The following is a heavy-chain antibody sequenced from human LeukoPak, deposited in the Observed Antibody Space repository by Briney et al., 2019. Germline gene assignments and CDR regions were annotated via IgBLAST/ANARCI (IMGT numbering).Heavy chain of an antibody. J-gene: IGHJ3*02. V-gene: IGHV1-2*02. CDR3: ARETSGGYYDSSGTPDAFDI. Sequence: GASVKVSCKTFGFSFTAFYMHWVRQAPGQGLEWMGWINPNSGGTNYAQKFQGRVTMTRDTSISTAYMELSRLRSDDTAVYYCARETSGGYYDSSGTPDAFDIWGQGTMVTVSS. CDR2: INPNSGGT. CDR1: GFSFTAFY. D-gene: IGHD3-22*01.